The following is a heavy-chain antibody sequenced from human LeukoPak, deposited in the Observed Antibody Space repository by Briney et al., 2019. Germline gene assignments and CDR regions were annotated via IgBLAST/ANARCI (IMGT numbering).Heavy chain of an antibody. Sequence: SSETLSLTCAVYGGSFSGYYWSWIRQPPGKGLEWIGEINHSGSTNYNPSLKSRVTISVDTSKNQFSLKLSSVTAADTAVYYCASGPNYRAPAAAGRGRFDYWGQGTLVTVSS. D-gene: IGHD6-13*01. CDR2: INHSGST. V-gene: IGHV4-34*01. CDR1: GGSFSGYY. CDR3: ASGPNYRAPAAAGRGRFDY. J-gene: IGHJ4*02.